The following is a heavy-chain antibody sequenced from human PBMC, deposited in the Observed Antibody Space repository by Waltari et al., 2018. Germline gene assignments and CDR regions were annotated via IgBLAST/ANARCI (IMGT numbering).Heavy chain of an antibody. CDR2: IIPILGIA. J-gene: IGHJ4*02. Sequence: QVQLVQSGAEVKKPGSSVKVSCQASGGTFSSYPISWVRQALAQGLEWMGRIIPILGIANYAQKFQGRVTITADKSTSTAYMELSSLRSEDTAVDYCAGDQRPYRDSSGWYSGCFDYWGQGTLVTVSS. D-gene: IGHD6-19*01. CDR1: GGTFSSYP. CDR3: AGDQRPYRDSSGWYSGCFDY. V-gene: IGHV1-69*04.